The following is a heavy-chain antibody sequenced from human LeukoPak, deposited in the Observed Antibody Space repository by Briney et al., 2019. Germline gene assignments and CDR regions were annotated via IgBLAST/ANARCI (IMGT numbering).Heavy chain of an antibody. CDR2: IYYSGNT. CDR1: GGSISSYY. J-gene: IGHJ4*02. CDR3: ARLRGDYYDILTGTFDY. V-gene: IGHV4-59*08. D-gene: IGHD3-9*01. Sequence: SETLSLTCTVSGGSISSYYWSWIRQPPGKGLEWIGYIYYSGNTHYNPSLKSRVTISVDTSKNQCSLKLSSVTAADTAVYYCARLRGDYYDILTGTFDYWGQGTLVTVSS.